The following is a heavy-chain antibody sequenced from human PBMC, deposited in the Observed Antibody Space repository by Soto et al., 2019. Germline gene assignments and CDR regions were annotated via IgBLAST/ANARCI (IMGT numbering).Heavy chain of an antibody. CDR3: ARAAGRFGELFLFDP. J-gene: IGHJ5*02. CDR1: GYTFTSYN. V-gene: IGHV1-46*01. Sequence: QVQLVQSGAEVTKPGASVKVSCKASGYTFTSYNIHWVRPAPGQGLECVGMINPRGFFTTYAQKFRRRVTMTGDTSTSVVYMELTNLRSEDTAVYYCARAAGRFGELFLFDPWGQGTLVSVSS. D-gene: IGHD3-10*01. CDR2: INPRGFFT.